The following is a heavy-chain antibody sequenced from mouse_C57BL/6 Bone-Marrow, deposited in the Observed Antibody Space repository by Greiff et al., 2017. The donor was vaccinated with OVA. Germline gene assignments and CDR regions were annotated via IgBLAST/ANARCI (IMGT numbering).Heavy chain of an antibody. Sequence: VQLQQSGAELVRPGSSVKLSCKASGYTFTSYWMDWVKQRPGQGLEWIGNIYPSDSETHYNQKFKDKATLTVDKSSSTAYMQLSSLTSEDSAVYYCATNSAYYFDYWGQGTTLTVSS. J-gene: IGHJ2*01. CDR3: ATNSAYYFDY. D-gene: IGHD4-1*01. CDR2: IYPSDSET. CDR1: GYTFTSYW. V-gene: IGHV1-61*01.